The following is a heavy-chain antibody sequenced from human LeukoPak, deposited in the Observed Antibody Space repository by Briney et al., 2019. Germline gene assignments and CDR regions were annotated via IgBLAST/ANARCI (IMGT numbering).Heavy chain of an antibody. CDR3: ARGQGDFWSGYYYYYYGMDV. V-gene: IGHV4-39*01. J-gene: IGHJ6*02. CDR2: IYYSGST. D-gene: IGHD3-3*01. Sequence: SETLSLTCTVSGGSISSSSYYWGWIRQPPGKGLEWIGSIYYSGSTYYSPSLKSRVTISVDTSKNQFSLKLSSVTAADTAVYYCARGQGDFWSGYYYYYYGMDVWGQGTTVTVSS. CDR1: GGSISSSSYY.